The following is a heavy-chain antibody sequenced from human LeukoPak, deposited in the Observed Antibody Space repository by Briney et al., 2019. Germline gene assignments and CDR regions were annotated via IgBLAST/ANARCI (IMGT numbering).Heavy chain of an antibody. D-gene: IGHD6-13*01. Sequence: SETLSLTCTVSSGSVTSGRYFWSWIRQPPGKGLEWIGYTFYSGSTNSNPSLKSRVTISVDTSKNQFSLKLSSVTAADTAVYYCSTYIATPGTWYFDLWGRGTLVTVSS. CDR3: STYIATPGTWYFDL. V-gene: IGHV4-61*01. CDR1: SGSVTSGRYF. J-gene: IGHJ2*01. CDR2: TFYSGST.